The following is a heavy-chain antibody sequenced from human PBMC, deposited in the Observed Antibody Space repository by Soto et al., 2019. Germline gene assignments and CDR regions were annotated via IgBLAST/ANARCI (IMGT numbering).Heavy chain of an antibody. V-gene: IGHV1-46*01. D-gene: IGHD7-27*01. J-gene: IGHJ5*02. CDR1: GYTCTSYY. CDR3: ARDYRKRLLGKWFDP. Sequence: XSVKVSCTASGYTCTSYYVHWVRQAPGQGLEWMGISNPSGGSTIYAQKFQGRVTMTRDTSTSTVYMELSSLGSEDTAVYYCARDYRKRLLGKWFDPWGQGTLVTVSS. CDR2: SNPSGGST.